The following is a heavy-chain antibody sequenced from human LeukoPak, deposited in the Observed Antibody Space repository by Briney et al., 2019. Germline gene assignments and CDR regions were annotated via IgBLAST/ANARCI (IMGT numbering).Heavy chain of an antibody. CDR2: ISPNSGGT. CDR3: ARVEYQD. Sequence: ASVKVSCKASGYTFTSYDINWVRQAPGQGLEWMGWISPNSGGTNYAQKFQGRVTMTRDTSISTAYMELSRLRSDDTAVYYCARVEYQDWGQGTLVTVSS. J-gene: IGHJ4*02. D-gene: IGHD6-6*01. V-gene: IGHV1-2*02. CDR1: GYTFTSYD.